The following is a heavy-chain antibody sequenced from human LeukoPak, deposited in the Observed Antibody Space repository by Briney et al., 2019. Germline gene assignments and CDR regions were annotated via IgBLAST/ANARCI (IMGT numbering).Heavy chain of an antibody. CDR2: ISGSDFGT. D-gene: IGHD2-15*01. CDR1: GFTFSSYA. V-gene: IGHV3-23*01. Sequence: GGSLRLSRAASGFTFSSYAMRWGSQAPGQGLEWVSGISGSDFGTDYADSVKGRFTISRDNSKNTLYLQMNRLRAEDTAIYYCAKDRCSGGSCYYFDYWGQGTLVTVSS. J-gene: IGHJ4*02. CDR3: AKDRCSGGSCYYFDY.